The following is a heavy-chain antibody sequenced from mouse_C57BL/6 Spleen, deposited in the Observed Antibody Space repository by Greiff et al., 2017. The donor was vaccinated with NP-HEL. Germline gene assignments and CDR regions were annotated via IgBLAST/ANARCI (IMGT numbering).Heavy chain of an antibody. V-gene: IGHV1-64*01. CDR2: IHPNSGST. Sequence: VQLQQPGAELVKPGASVKSSCKASGYTFTSYWMHWVKQRPGQGLEWIGMIHPNSGSTNYNEKFKSKVILTVDKSSSTAYMQLSSLTSEDSAVYDCAHDYDDGADRRDVWGTGTTVTVSS. J-gene: IGHJ1*03. D-gene: IGHD2-4*01. CDR3: AHDYDDGADRRDV. CDR1: GYTFTSYW.